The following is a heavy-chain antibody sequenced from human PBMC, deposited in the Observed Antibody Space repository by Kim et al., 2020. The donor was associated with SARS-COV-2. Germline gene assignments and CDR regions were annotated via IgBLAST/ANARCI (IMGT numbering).Heavy chain of an antibody. D-gene: IGHD1-26*01. CDR1: GGTFSGDA. CDR3: ARALGYMVGAPLGY. Sequence: SVKVSCKASGGTFSGDAISWVRQAPGQGLEWMGGIIPIFITTNYAQKFQGRVTITADQSTSTAYMDLSSLRSEDTAVYYCARALGYMVGAPLGYWGQGTLVTVSS. V-gene: IGHV1-69*13. J-gene: IGHJ4*02. CDR2: IIPIFITT.